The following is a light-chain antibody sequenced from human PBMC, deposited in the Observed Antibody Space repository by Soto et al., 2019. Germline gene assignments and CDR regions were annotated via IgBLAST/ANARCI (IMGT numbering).Light chain of an antibody. CDR1: QSVDSK. CDR3: QQYYVWNT. J-gene: IGKJ4*01. CDR2: DAS. Sequence: EIVMTQSPATLSVSPGEKAIFSCRARQSVDSKLAWYQQKLGQAPRLLIYDASTRATGIPARFSGSGSGTEFTLTISSLQSEDFAIYYCQQYYVWNTFGGGTKV. V-gene: IGKV3D-15*01.